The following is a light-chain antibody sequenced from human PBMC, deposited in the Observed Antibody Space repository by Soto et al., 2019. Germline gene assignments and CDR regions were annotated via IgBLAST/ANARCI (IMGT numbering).Light chain of an antibody. CDR1: QGISNW. J-gene: IGKJ3*01. CDR2: GAS. CDR3: QQTNSFPLT. Sequence: DIQMTQSPSSVSASAGDRVTITCRASQGISNWLAWYQQKPGKAPKLLIYGASSLQSGVPSRFSGCGSGTDFSLTISSLQPADFATYYCQQTNSFPLTFGPGTKVDIE. V-gene: IGKV1-12*01.